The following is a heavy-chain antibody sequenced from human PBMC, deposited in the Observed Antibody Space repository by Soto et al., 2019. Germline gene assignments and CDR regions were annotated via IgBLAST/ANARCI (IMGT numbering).Heavy chain of an antibody. CDR2: IYTSGST. V-gene: IGHV4-4*07. Sequence: PSETLSLTCTVSGGSISSYYWSWIRQPAGKGLEWIGRIYTSGSTNYNPSLKSRVTMSVDTSKNQFSLKLSSVTAADTAVYYCARMDYDFWSGYQDNWFDPWGQGTLVTVSS. CDR1: GGSISSYY. J-gene: IGHJ5*02. CDR3: ARMDYDFWSGYQDNWFDP. D-gene: IGHD3-3*01.